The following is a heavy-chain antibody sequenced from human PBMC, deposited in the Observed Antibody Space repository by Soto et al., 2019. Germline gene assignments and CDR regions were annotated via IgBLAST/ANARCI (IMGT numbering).Heavy chain of an antibody. CDR3: ARRLDPLQYSDY. CDR1: GFTFDDYG. J-gene: IGHJ4*02. D-gene: IGHD5-18*01. V-gene: IGHV3-48*02. Sequence: VQLVESGGGLVQPGGSLRLSCAASGFTFDDYGMNWVRQAPGKRLEWVSFISFSGNTIYYADSVRGRFTISRDNAKSTLFLQMHSLRDDDTATYYCARRLDPLQYSDYWGRGPLVPVSS. CDR2: ISFSGNTI.